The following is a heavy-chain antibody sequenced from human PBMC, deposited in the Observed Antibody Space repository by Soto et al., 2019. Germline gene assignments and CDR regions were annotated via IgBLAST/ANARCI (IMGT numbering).Heavy chain of an antibody. CDR1: GYTFTSYA. V-gene: IGHV1-3*01. J-gene: IGHJ4*02. CDR2: INAGNGNT. D-gene: IGHD2-8*01. Sequence: QVQLVQSGAEVKKPGASVKVSCKASGYTFTSYAMHWVRQAPGQRLGWMGWINAGNGNTKYSQKFQGRVTITRDTSASTAYMELSSLRSEATAVYYCARGRYCTKGVCPTRFDYWGQGTLVTVSS. CDR3: ARGRYCTKGVCPTRFDY.